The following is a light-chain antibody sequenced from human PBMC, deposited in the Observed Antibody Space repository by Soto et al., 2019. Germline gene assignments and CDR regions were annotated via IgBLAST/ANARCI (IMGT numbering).Light chain of an antibody. Sequence: EIVLTQSPATLSLSPGERATLSCRASQSVGIFLAWYQHKPGQAPRLLIFDASNRATGIPARFSGGGSGTDFTLTISSLEPEDFAIYYCQLRRSWPLTFGQGTRLE. CDR3: QLRRSWPLT. J-gene: IGKJ5*01. V-gene: IGKV3-11*01. CDR2: DAS. CDR1: QSVGIF.